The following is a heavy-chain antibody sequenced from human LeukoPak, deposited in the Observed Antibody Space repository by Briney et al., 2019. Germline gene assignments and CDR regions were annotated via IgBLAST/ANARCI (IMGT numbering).Heavy chain of an antibody. CDR2: DDDSGKTT. V-gene: IGHV3-23*01. J-gene: IGHJ4*02. D-gene: IGHD3/OR15-3a*01. CDR3: AKVATWTYFDS. Sequence: GGSLRLSCAASGFTFSSSAMSWVRLAPGKGLGWVSADDDSGKTTYYADSVKGRFTISRDNSKNTLYLQFTSLRVEITAVYYCAKVATWTYFDSWGQGTLVTVSS. CDR1: GFTFSSSA.